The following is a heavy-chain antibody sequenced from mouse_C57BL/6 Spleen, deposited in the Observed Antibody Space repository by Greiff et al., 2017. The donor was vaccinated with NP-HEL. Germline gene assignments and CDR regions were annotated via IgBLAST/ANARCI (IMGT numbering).Heavy chain of an antibody. CDR2: IYPGDGDT. D-gene: IGHD1-1*01. CDR1: GYAFSSSW. V-gene: IGHV1-82*01. CDR3: ARSTTVHYFDY. Sequence: QVQLQQSGPELVKPGASVKISCKASGYAFSSSWMNWVKQRPGKGLEWIGRIYPGDGDTNYNGKFKGKATLTADKSSSTAYMQLSSLTSEDSAVYFCARSTTVHYFDYWGQGTTLTVSS. J-gene: IGHJ2*01.